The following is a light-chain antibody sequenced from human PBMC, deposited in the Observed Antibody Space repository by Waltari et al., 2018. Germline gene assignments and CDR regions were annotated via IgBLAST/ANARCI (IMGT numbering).Light chain of an antibody. CDR1: PSVSSS. CDR2: GAS. J-gene: IGKJ4*01. Sequence: ELVLTQSPGTLSLSPGERATLSCRDSPSVSSSLTWYQQKPGQSPRLLIYGASSRATGIPDRFSGSGSGTDFTLTISRLEPEDFATYYCQQSDSLPLTFGGGTKVEIK. CDR3: QQSDSLPLT. V-gene: IGKV3-20*01.